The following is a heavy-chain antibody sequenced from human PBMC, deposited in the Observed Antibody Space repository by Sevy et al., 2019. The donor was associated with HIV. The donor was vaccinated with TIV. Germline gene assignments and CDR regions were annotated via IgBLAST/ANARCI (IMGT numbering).Heavy chain of an antibody. CDR3: ASAVNDYGDYVPYYYMDV. D-gene: IGHD4-17*01. CDR1: GFPFSDAW. Sequence: GGSLRLSCAASGFPFSDAWMNWVRQAPGKGLEWVSSISSSSSYIYYADSVKGRFTISRDNAKNSLYLQMNSLRAEDTAVYYCASAVNDYGDYVPYYYMDVWGKGTTVTVSS. V-gene: IGHV3-21*01. J-gene: IGHJ6*03. CDR2: ISSSSSYI.